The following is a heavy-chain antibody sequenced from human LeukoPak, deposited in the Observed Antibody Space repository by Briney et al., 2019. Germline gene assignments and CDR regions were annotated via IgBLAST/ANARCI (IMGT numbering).Heavy chain of an antibody. Sequence: SVKVSCKASGGTFSGYAISWVRQAPGQGLEWMGRIIPILGIANYAQKFQGRVTITADKSTSTAYMELSSLRSEDTAVYYCARDGGSYYSPSDYWGQGTLVTVSS. CDR3: ARDGGSYYSPSDY. CDR2: IIPILGIA. J-gene: IGHJ4*02. D-gene: IGHD1-26*01. CDR1: GGTFSGYA. V-gene: IGHV1-69*04.